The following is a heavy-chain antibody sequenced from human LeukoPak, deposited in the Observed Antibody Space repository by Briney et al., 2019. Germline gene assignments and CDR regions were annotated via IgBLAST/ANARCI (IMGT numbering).Heavy chain of an antibody. V-gene: IGHV3-23*01. J-gene: IGHJ4*02. CDR2: ISGSGGST. Sequence: PGGSLRLSCAASGFTFSSYAMSWVRQAPGKGLEWVSAISGSGGSTYYADSVKGRFTISRDNSKNTLYLQMNSLRAEDTAVYYCARDSSGSYSWGYWGQGTLVTVSS. CDR1: GFTFSSYA. CDR3: ARDSSGSYSWGY. D-gene: IGHD1-26*01.